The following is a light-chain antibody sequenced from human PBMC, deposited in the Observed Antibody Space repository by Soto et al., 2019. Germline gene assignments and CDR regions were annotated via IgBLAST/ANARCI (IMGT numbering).Light chain of an antibody. Sequence: DIQMTQSPSTLSASVGDKVTITCRASQSINSWLAWYLQKPVKAPKLLIYDASSLESGVPSRFSGSGSGTEFTLTISSLQPDDFAIYYCQQYNSYSRTFGQGTKVDIK. CDR1: QSINSW. J-gene: IGKJ1*01. CDR2: DAS. CDR3: QQYNSYSRT. V-gene: IGKV1-5*01.